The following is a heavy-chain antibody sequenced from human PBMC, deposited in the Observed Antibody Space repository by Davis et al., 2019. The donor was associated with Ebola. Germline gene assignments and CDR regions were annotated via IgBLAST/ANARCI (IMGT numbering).Heavy chain of an antibody. CDR1: GYSFTTYW. CDR2: IFPGDSDT. D-gene: IGHD7-27*01. J-gene: IGHJ3*02. CDR3: ASLRRTITGMDDSFDI. V-gene: IGHV5-51*01. Sequence: GESLKISCKASGYSFTTYWIVWVRQMPGKGLECMGIIFPGDSDTRYSPSFRGQVTISADKSTKTAFLQWSSLKASDTGIYYCASLRRTITGMDDSFDIWGQGTMVTVSS.